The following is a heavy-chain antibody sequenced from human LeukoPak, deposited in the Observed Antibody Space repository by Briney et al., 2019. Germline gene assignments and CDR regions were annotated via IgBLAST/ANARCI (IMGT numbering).Heavy chain of an antibody. J-gene: IGHJ6*03. CDR3: ARGALRYFDWLKKDYYYMDV. CDR1: GGSISGYL. V-gene: IGHV4-59*01. D-gene: IGHD3-9*01. Sequence: SETLSLTCTVPGGSISGYLWTWIRQPPGKGLEWIGYVYDNGDTRYHPSFSGRVSISVDVSKNQFSLKLTSVLAADTAVYYCARGALRYFDWLKKDYYYMDVWGKGTTVTISS. CDR2: VYDNGDT.